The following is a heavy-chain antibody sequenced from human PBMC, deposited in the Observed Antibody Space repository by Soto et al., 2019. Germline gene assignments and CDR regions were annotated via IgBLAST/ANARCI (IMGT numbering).Heavy chain of an antibody. Sequence: QVQLVQSGAVVRRPGASVKVSCKASGYTFSNDGINWVRQAPGQGLEWMGWISAYNGNTEYAQNFQGRVTMTTDTSTSTAYMELRSLRSDDTAVYSCARGGPTSADYYYGMDVWGLGTTVTVSS. CDR3: ARGGPTSADYYYGMDV. CDR1: GYTFSNDG. J-gene: IGHJ6*02. V-gene: IGHV1-18*01. CDR2: ISAYNGNT. D-gene: IGHD3-10*01.